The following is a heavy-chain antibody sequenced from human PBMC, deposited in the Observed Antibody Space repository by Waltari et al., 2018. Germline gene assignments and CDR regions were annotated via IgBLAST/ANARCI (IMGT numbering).Heavy chain of an antibody. CDR2: ISSDAIDT. V-gene: IGHV3-74*03. CDR1: GFTFSSFW. D-gene: IGHD1-1*01. Sequence: EEQLVESGGGLVQPGDSLRLSCAASGFTFSSFWINWVRQAPGTGPLWVSRISSDAIDTTYADSVKGRFTISRDNARNTLYLQMNRLRAEDTAVYFCARVSRRTYRSPVPGRHYYYGMDVWGQGTTVTVSS. J-gene: IGHJ6*02. CDR3: ARVSRRTYRSPVPGRHYYYGMDV.